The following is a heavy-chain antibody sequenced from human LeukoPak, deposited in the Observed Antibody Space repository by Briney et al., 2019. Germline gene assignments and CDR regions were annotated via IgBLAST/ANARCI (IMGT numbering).Heavy chain of an antibody. D-gene: IGHD6-25*01. J-gene: IGHJ4*02. Sequence: QSGGSLRLSCAASGFTFSSYDMHWVRQAPGKGLEWVAVISYDGSNKYYADSVKGRFTISRDNSKSTVSLQMNSLSAEDTAVYYCARDGSPISYCSSGALDYWGQETLVTVSS. CDR1: GFTFSSYD. CDR2: ISYDGSNK. CDR3: ARDGSPISYCSSGALDY. V-gene: IGHV3-30*03.